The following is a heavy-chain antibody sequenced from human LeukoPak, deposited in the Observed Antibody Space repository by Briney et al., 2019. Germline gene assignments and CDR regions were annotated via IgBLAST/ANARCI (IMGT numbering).Heavy chain of an antibody. Sequence: GGSLRLSCAASGLTVSKNYMSWVRQAPGKGLEWVSAISGSGGSTYYADSVKGRFTISRDNSKNTLYLQMNSLRAEDTAVYYCARASYYDSSGNEGFDYWGQGTLVTVSS. CDR1: GLTVSKNY. J-gene: IGHJ4*02. V-gene: IGHV3-23*01. D-gene: IGHD3-22*01. CDR2: ISGSGGST. CDR3: ARASYYDSSGNEGFDY.